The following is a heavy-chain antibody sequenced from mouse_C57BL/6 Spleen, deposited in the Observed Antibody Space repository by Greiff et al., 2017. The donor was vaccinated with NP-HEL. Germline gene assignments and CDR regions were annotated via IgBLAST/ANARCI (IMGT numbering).Heavy chain of an antibody. J-gene: IGHJ1*03. V-gene: IGHV3-6*01. CDR2: ISYDGSN. CDR3: AREGYGNYGYWYFDV. Sequence: EVQRVESGPGLVKPSQSLSLTCSVTGYSITSGYYWNWIRQFPGNKLEWMGYISYDGSNNYNPSLKNRISITRDTSKNQFFLKLNSVTTEDTATYYCAREGYGNYGYWYFDVWGTGTTVTVSS. CDR1: GYSITSGYY. D-gene: IGHD2-1*01.